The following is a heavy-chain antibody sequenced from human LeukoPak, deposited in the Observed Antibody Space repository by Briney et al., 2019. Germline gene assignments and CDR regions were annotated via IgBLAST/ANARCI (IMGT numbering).Heavy chain of an antibody. CDR1: GVSISSSSYY. J-gene: IGHJ4*02. Sequence: SETLSLTCNVSGVSISSSSYYWGWIRQPPGKGLEWIGSFYYSGRTFYNPSLKSRVTISVDTSKNQFSLKLSSVTAADTAVYYCARHVRGDSSGYYWLYFDYWGQGTLVTVSS. CDR2: FYYSGRT. D-gene: IGHD3-22*01. V-gene: IGHV4-39*01. CDR3: ARHVRGDSSGYYWLYFDY.